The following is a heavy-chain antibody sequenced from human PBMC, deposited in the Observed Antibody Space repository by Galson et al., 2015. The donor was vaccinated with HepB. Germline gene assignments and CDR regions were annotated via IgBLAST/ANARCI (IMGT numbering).Heavy chain of an antibody. J-gene: IGHJ3*02. V-gene: IGHV3-7*03. Sequence: SLRLSCAASGFTFSYYWMSWVRQAPGKGLEWVANIKQDGTEKYYVDSVKGRFTISRDNAKNSLYLQMNSLRVEDTAVYYCARDPRQWLAIDAFDIWGQGTMLTVSS. CDR2: IKQDGTEK. CDR3: ARDPRQWLAIDAFDI. D-gene: IGHD6-19*01. CDR1: GFTFSYYW.